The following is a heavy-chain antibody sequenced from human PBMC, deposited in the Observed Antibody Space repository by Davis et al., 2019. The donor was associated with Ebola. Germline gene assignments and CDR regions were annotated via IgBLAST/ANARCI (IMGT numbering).Heavy chain of an antibody. J-gene: IGHJ4*02. CDR2: LTSSGDTT. Sequence: GGSLRLSCVGSGFTFSTYAMTWVRQAPGKGLEWVSALTSSGDTTYYADSVKGRFTVSRDNYNNTVYLQMNSLRAEDTAVYYCAKSDYADRFYFDYWGQGTLVTVSS. D-gene: IGHD4-17*01. V-gene: IGHV3-23*01. CDR1: GFTFSTYA. CDR3: AKSDYADRFYFDY.